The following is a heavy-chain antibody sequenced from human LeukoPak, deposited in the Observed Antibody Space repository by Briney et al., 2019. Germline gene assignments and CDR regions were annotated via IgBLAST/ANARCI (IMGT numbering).Heavy chain of an antibody. CDR3: AREGATYYYDSSGYRPPSGS. CDR2: ISHSGST. CDR1: GGSIGGSAYY. J-gene: IGHJ5*02. V-gene: IGHV4-39*07. Sequence: SETLSLTCTVSGGSIGGSAYYWAWIRQPPGKGLEWMGSISHSGSTYDNPSLKSRVTISVDTSNNQFSLKLSSVTAADTAVYYCAREGATYYYDSSGYRPPSGSWGQGTLVTVSS. D-gene: IGHD3-22*01.